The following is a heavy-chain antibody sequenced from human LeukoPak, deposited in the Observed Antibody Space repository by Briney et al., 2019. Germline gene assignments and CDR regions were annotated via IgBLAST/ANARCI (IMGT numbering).Heavy chain of an antibody. V-gene: IGHV3-21*01. D-gene: IGHD3-10*01. J-gene: IGHJ4*02. CDR3: ARARDYYASGSYYNSDY. Sequence: GGSLRLSCAASGFTFSSYWMSWVRQAPGKGLEWVSSISSSSTYIYYADSVKGRFTISRDNAKNSLFLQMDSLRAEDTAVYYCARARDYYASGSYYNSDYWGQGTLVTVSS. CDR1: GFTFSSYW. CDR2: ISSSSTYI.